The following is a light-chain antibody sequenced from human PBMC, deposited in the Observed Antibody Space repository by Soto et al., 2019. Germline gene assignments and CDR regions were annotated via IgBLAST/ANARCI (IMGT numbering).Light chain of an antibody. Sequence: EIVLTQSPGTLSLSPGERATLSCRASQSRNITFLAWYQQKPGQAPRLLIYGASSRATGIPDRFSGGGSGTDFTLTISRLGPEDFAVYYCQHYGRSLWTFGHGTKVEIK. J-gene: IGKJ1*01. V-gene: IGKV3-20*01. CDR2: GAS. CDR3: QHYGRSLWT. CDR1: QSRNITF.